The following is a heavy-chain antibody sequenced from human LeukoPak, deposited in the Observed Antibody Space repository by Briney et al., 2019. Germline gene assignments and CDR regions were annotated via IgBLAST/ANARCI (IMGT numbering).Heavy chain of an antibody. CDR3: ARVQELAMVRGRGWFDP. D-gene: IGHD3-10*01. J-gene: IGHJ5*02. V-gene: IGHV4-59*01. CDR2: IYYSGST. CDR1: GGSISSYY. Sequence: PSETLSLTCTVSGGSISSYYWSWLRQPPGKGLEWIGYIYYSGSTNYNPSLKSRVTISVDTSKDQFSLKLSSVTAADTAVYYCARVQELAMVRGRGWFDPWGQGTLVTVSS.